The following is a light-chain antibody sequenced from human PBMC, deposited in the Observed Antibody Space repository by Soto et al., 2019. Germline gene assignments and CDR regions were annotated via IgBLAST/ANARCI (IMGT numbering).Light chain of an antibody. CDR2: AAS. CDR3: QQYNNFWT. V-gene: IGKV1-5*01. CDR1: QTINDW. J-gene: IGKJ1*01. Sequence: DIQMTQSPSTLSASVGDRVTITCRASQTINDWLAWYQLKPGKAPNLLIYAASTLEVGVPSRFSGSGSGTEFTLTISSLQPHDFGTYYCQQYNNFWTFGQGTKVDIK.